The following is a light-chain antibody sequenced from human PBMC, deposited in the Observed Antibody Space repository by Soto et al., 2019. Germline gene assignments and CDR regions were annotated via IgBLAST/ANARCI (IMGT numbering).Light chain of an antibody. Sequence: DIQMTQSPSSLSASVGDTVSIACRASQIISTDLTWYQQKPGKAPKLLIYAAYNLQSGVPSRFSGSGSGTDFTLTISSLQPEDFAAYYCQQSYDMPWTFGQGTKVDIK. CDR2: AAY. CDR3: QQSYDMPWT. CDR1: QIISTD. V-gene: IGKV1-39*01. J-gene: IGKJ1*01.